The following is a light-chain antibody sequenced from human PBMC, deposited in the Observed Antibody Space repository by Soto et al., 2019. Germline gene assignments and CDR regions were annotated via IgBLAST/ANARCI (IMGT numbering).Light chain of an antibody. J-gene: IGLJ3*02. Sequence: QSALTQPASVSGSPGQSITISCTGTSSDVGAYNYVSWYQQHPGKAPKLMIYEVRNRPSGVSDRFSGSRSGNTASLTISGLHAEDESYYYCSSYTSSSTWVFGGGTKLTVL. V-gene: IGLV2-14*01. CDR2: EVR. CDR1: SSDVGAYNY. CDR3: SSYTSSSTWV.